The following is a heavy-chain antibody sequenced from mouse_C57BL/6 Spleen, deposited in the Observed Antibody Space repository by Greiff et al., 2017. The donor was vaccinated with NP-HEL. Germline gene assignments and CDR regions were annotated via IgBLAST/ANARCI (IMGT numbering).Heavy chain of an antibody. V-gene: IGHV1-81*01. Sequence: QVQLQQSGAELARPGASVKLSCKASGYTFTSYGISWVKQRTGQGLEWIGEIYPRSGNTYYNEKFKGKATLTADKSSSTAYMELRSLTSEDSAVYFCARSKNYYGSGDYFDYWCQGTTLTVSS. CDR3: ARSKNYYGSGDYFDY. CDR1: GYTFTSYG. CDR2: IYPRSGNT. J-gene: IGHJ2*01. D-gene: IGHD1-1*01.